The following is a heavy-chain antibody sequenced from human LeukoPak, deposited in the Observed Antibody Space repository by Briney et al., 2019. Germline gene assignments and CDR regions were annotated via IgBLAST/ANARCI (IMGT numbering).Heavy chain of an antibody. Sequence: GGSLRLSCAPSGFTFDDYGMTWVRQAPGKGLEGVSSINWNGGSTGYADSVRGRFTISRDNAKISLYLQMNSLRAEDTALYYCARDRMGDAFDLWGRGTMVTVSS. CDR2: INWNGGST. CDR3: ARDRMGDAFDL. D-gene: IGHD3-16*01. V-gene: IGHV3-20*04. J-gene: IGHJ3*01. CDR1: GFTFDDYG.